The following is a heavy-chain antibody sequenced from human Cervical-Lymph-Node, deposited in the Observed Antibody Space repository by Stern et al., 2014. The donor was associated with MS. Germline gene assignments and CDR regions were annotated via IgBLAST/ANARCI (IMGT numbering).Heavy chain of an antibody. CDR2: LGWNSEGR. CDR1: GFKFDDFA. CDR3: AKADDNAAGIDA. J-gene: IGHJ5*02. V-gene: IGHV3-9*01. D-gene: IGHD3-22*01. Sequence: VQLVESGGGMLQPGRSLRLSCEASGFKFDDFAMHWVRQAPGKGLEWVSGLGWNSEGRGYADSVQGRFTISRNNAKSSLYLQMNSLRAEDTALYYCAKADDNAAGIDAWGQGTLVVVSS.